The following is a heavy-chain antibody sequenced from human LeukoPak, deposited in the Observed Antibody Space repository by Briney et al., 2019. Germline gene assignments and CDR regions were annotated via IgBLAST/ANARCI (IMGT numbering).Heavy chain of an antibody. CDR3: AKRPRYYGDKPTYFDS. Sequence: GSLRLSCAASGFTFTSYAMTWVRQAPGKGLEWVSGISGSGGSTSYADSVRGRFTISRDSSKNTLYLQMNSLRAEDTAVYYCAKRPRYYGDKPTYFDSWGQGTLVTVSS. CDR1: GFTFTSYA. V-gene: IGHV3-23*01. J-gene: IGHJ4*02. D-gene: IGHD4-23*01. CDR2: ISGSGGST.